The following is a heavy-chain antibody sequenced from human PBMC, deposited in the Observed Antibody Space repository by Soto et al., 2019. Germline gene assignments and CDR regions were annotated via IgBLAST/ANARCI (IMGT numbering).Heavy chain of an antibody. CDR2: ISWNSDNI. CDR1: GFTFDDYA. V-gene: IGHV3-9*01. CDR3: AKDSCSSTRCYPGGMDV. D-gene: IGHD2-2*01. J-gene: IGHJ6*02. Sequence: EVQLVESGGGLVQPGRSLRLSCAASGFTFDDYAMHWVRQAPGKGLEWVSGISWNSDNIDYADSVKGRFTISRDNAKNALYLKMNRVRAEDTALYYGAKDSCSSTRCYPGGMDVWSQGTTFTVSS.